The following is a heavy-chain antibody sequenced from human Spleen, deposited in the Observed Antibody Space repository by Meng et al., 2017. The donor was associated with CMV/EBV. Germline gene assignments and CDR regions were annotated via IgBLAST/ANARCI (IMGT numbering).Heavy chain of an antibody. V-gene: IGHV3-53*05. CDR2: IYSGGST. CDR3: AKMGYYGSGSLTFDY. CDR1: GFTVSSNY. Sequence: GESLKISCAVSGFTVSSNYISWVRQAPGKGLEWVSLIYSGGSTYYADSVKGRFTISRDNSKNTLYLQMNSLRAEDTAVYYCAKMGYYGSGSLTFDYWGQGTLVTVSS. D-gene: IGHD3-10*01. J-gene: IGHJ4*02.